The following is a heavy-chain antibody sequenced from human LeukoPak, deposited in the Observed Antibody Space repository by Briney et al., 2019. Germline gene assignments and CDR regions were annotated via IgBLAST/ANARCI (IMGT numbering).Heavy chain of an antibody. V-gene: IGHV3-23*01. CDR1: GFTFSSYA. CDR2: ISGSGGST. Sequence: GGSLRLSCAASGFTFSSYAMSWVRQAPGKGLEWVSAISGSGGSTYYADSVKGRFTISRDNSKNTLYLQMNSLRAEDTAVYYCAKPTAMVPSWLASGFDYWGQGTLVTVSS. D-gene: IGHD5-18*01. CDR3: AKPTAMVPSWLASGFDY. J-gene: IGHJ4*02.